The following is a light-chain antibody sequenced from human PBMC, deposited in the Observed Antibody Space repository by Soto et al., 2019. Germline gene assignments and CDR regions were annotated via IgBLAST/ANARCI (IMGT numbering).Light chain of an antibody. V-gene: IGKV3-11*01. CDR2: DAP. CDR1: QSVSSY. CDR3: QQRSNWPPYT. Sequence: EIVWTQSPATLSLSTGERATLSCRASQSVSSYLAWYQQKPGQAPRLLIYDAPNRATGIPARFSGSGSGTDFTLTISSLEPEDFAVYYCQQRSNWPPYTFGQGTKLEIK. J-gene: IGKJ2*01.